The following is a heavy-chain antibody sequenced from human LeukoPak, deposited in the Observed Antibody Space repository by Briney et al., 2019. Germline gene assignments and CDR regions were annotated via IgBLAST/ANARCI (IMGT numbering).Heavy chain of an antibody. J-gene: IGHJ4*02. Sequence: PGGSLRLSCAASGFTFSSYGMHWVRQAPGKGLEWVAVISYDGSNKYYADSAKGRFTISRDNSKNTLYLQMNSLRAEDTAVYYCAKDVGSGWYPNDYWGQGTLVTVSS. CDR2: ISYDGSNK. CDR1: GFTFSSYG. V-gene: IGHV3-30*18. D-gene: IGHD6-19*01. CDR3: AKDVGSGWYPNDY.